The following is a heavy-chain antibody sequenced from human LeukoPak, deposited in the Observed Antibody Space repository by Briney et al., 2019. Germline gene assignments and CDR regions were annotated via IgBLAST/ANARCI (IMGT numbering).Heavy chain of an antibody. V-gene: IGHV1-69*05. CDR1: GGTFSSYA. Sequence: SVKVSCKASGGTFSSYAISWVRQAPGQGLEWMGRIIPIFGTANYAQKFQGRVTITTDESTSTAYMELSSLRSEDTAVYYCARDPDYDSSGYYYGMGDYWGQGTLVTVSS. D-gene: IGHD3-22*01. CDR3: ARDPDYDSSGYYYGMGDY. CDR2: IIPIFGTA. J-gene: IGHJ4*02.